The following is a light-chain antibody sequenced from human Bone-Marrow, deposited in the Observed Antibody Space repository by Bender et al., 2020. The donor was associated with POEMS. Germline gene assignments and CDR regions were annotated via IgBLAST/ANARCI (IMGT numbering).Light chain of an antibody. J-gene: IGLJ3*02. CDR1: SSDVGGYDH. Sequence: QSALTQPPSASGSPGQSVTISCTGTSSDVGGYDHVCWYQQHPGKAPKLMIYEVSKRPSGVSNRFSGSKSGNTASLSISGLQAEDEADYYCCSYANTRSWVFGGGTKVTVL. V-gene: IGLV2-8*01. CDR3: CSYANTRSWV. CDR2: EVS.